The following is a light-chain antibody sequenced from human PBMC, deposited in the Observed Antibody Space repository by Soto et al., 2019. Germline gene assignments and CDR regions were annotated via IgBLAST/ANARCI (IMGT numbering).Light chain of an antibody. J-gene: IGLJ2*01. Sequence: SYELTQPPSVSVAPGKTARITCGGNNIGSKSVHWYQQKPGQAPVLVIYYDSDRPSGIPERFSGSNSGNTATLTISRVEAGEEADYYCQVWDSSSDHPDVVFGGGTKLTVL. CDR2: YDS. CDR3: QVWDSSSDHPDVV. CDR1: NIGSKS. V-gene: IGLV3-21*04.